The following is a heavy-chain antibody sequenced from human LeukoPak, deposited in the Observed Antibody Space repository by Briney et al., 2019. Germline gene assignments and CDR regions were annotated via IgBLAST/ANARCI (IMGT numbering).Heavy chain of an antibody. J-gene: IGHJ4*02. CDR1: GFTFSSYS. D-gene: IGHD4-17*01. CDR3: ARVGTTVTKPPFDY. Sequence: GGSLRLSCAASGFTFSSYSMNWVRQAPGKGLEWVSYISSSSSTIYYADSVKGRFTISRDNAKNSLYLQMNSLRAEDTAVYYCARVGTTVTKPPFDYWGQGTLVTVSS. V-gene: IGHV3-48*01. CDR2: ISSSSSTI.